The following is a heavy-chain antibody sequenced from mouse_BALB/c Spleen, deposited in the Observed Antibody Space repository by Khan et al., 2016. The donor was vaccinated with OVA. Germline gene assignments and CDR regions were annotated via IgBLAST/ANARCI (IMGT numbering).Heavy chain of an antibody. J-gene: IGHJ3*01. V-gene: IGHV5-6*01. CDR1: GFTLSTYG. Sequence: EVELVESGGDVVKPGGSLKLSCAASGFTLSTYGMSWVRQTPDKRLEWVATVSTGGHYTYYPDTVKGRFNISRDNAKNTLYLQMSSLKSEDTAMFYCARLAYYYDSEGFAYWGQGTLVTVSA. CDR3: ARLAYYYDSEGFAY. CDR2: VSTGGHYT. D-gene: IGHD1-1*01.